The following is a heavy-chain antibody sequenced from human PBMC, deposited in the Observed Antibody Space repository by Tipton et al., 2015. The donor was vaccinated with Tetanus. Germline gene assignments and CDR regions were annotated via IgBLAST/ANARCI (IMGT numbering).Heavy chain of an antibody. J-gene: IGHJ4*02. CDR2: IYYTGST. CDR1: GGSVSSGSYY. Sequence: TLSLTCTVSGGSVSSGSYYWSWIRQSPGKGLEWIGYIYYTGSTNYNPSLKSRVTVSVDKSKNQLSLKLRSVTAEDTALYYCAKAHYQTTVAWFDYWGQGTLVTVSS. D-gene: IGHD4-23*01. V-gene: IGHV4-61*01. CDR3: AKAHYQTTVAWFDY.